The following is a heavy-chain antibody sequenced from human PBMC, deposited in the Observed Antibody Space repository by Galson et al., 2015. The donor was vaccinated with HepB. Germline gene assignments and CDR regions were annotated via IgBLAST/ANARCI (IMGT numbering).Heavy chain of an antibody. V-gene: IGHV1-69*04. J-gene: IGHJ6*02. Sequence: SVKVSCKASGGTLSSYTINWVRQAPGHGLEWMGRIIPILGIANYAQNFQGRVTITADKSTNTAYMELSSLRSEDTAVYYCARDDGETTSERRPLVYYHGMDVWGQGTSVTVSS. CDR3: ARDDGETTSERRPLVYYHGMDV. D-gene: IGHD3-10*01. CDR1: GGTLSSYT. CDR2: IIPILGIA.